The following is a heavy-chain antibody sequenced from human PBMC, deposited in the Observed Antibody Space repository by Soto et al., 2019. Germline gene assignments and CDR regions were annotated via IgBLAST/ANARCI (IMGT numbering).Heavy chain of an antibody. CDR1: GFTFSTYD. CDR3: AKGSYSGTYSDFDY. Sequence: QVQLVESGGGVVQPGRSLRLSCVASGFTFSTYDMHWVRQAPGKWLEWVAVISYDGSNKYYADSLKGRFTISRDNSKNTLYLQINSLSDGDTAVYYCAKGSYSGTYSDFDYWGQGTLVTVSS. D-gene: IGHD1-26*01. V-gene: IGHV3-30*18. CDR2: ISYDGSNK. J-gene: IGHJ4*02.